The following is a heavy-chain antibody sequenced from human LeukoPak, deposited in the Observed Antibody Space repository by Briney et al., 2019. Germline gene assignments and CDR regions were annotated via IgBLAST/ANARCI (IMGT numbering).Heavy chain of an antibody. Sequence: PGGSLRLSCAASGFTFSNYWMSWVRQAPGKGLEWVANIKVDGGEKYYVDSVKGRFTISRDNAKNSLFLQMNSLRADDTAVYYCATAGLGSESAFDIWGQGTMVTVSS. D-gene: IGHD7-27*01. J-gene: IGHJ3*02. V-gene: IGHV3-7*03. CDR3: ATAGLGSESAFDI. CDR1: GFTFSNYW. CDR2: IKVDGGEK.